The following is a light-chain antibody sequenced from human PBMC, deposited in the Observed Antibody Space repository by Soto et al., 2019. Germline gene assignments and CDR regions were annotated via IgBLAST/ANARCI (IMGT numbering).Light chain of an antibody. Sequence: EIVLTQSPGTLSLSPGEGATLSCRASPGLTSSYLAWYQQKPGQAPRLLIYGAFRRATGIPDRFGGSGSGTDFTLTISRLEPEDFAVYYWQQYGSTLPWTFGQGTKVDIK. CDR3: QQYGSTLPWT. CDR1: PGLTSSY. V-gene: IGKV3-20*01. CDR2: GAF. J-gene: IGKJ1*01.